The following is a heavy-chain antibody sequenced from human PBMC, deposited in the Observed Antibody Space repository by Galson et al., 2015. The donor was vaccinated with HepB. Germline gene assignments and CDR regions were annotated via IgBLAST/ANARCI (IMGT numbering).Heavy chain of an antibody. CDR2: IWYDGSNK. D-gene: IGHD3-22*01. CDR1: GFTFSSYG. J-gene: IGHJ3*02. Sequence: SLRLSCAASGFTFSSYGMHWVRQAPGKGLEWVAVIWYDGSNKYYADSVKGRFTISRDNSKNTLYLQMNSLRAEDTAVYYCARENKGYYDSSGYHDAFDIWGQGTMVTVSS. V-gene: IGHV3-33*08. CDR3: ARENKGYYDSSGYHDAFDI.